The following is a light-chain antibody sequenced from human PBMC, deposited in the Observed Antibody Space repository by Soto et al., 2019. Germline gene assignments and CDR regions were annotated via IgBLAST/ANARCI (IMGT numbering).Light chain of an antibody. CDR3: QQYYATPLT. CDR1: QTLLYSSNNKNY. J-gene: IGKJ4*01. V-gene: IGKV4-1*01. Sequence: DFVMTQSPDSLAVSLGERATINCKSSQTLLYSSNNKNYLGWYLQKPGQPPKLLISWASTRESGVPDRFSGSGSGTDFSLIISSLQAEDVAVYYCQQYYATPLTFGGGTRVEIK. CDR2: WAS.